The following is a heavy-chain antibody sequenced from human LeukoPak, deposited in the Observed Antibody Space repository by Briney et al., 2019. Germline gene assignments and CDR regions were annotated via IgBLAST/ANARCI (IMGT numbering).Heavy chain of an antibody. CDR1: GYTFTELS. CDR3: ARVHHDQYCSSTSCQQPAGY. J-gene: IGHJ4*02. CDR2: FDPEDGET. Sequence: ASVKVSCKVSGYTFTELSMHWVRQAPGKGLEWMGGFDPEDGETIYAQKFQGRVTMTRDTSTSTVYMELSSLRSEDTAVYYCARVHHDQYCSSTSCQQPAGYWGQGTLVTVSS. D-gene: IGHD2-2*01. V-gene: IGHV1-24*01.